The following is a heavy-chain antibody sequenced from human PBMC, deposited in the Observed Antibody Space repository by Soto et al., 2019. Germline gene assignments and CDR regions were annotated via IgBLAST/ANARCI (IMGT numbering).Heavy chain of an antibody. CDR2: IKGDGSAK. Sequence: EVHLVEFGGGLVQPGGSLRLSCAASGFTFSSQWMSWVRQTPGKGLEWVANIKGDGSAKYYVDSVRGRFTISRDNAKNSLYLQMNSLRVEDTAVYYCAISYESPGGPWGQGTLVTVSS. CDR3: AISYESPGGP. CDR1: GFTFSSQW. J-gene: IGHJ5*02. V-gene: IGHV3-7*01. D-gene: IGHD3-3*01.